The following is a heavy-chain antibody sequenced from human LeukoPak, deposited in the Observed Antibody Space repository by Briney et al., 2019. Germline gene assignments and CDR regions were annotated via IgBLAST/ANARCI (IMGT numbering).Heavy chain of an antibody. CDR2: ISRSGSIT. CDR3: ARGMLNIF. CDR1: GFAFSTYE. J-gene: IGHJ4*02. Sequence: PGGSLILSCAASGFAFSTYEMNWVRQAPGKGLEWISYISRSGSITNYADSVKGRFTISRDDDRNSLSLEMSGLRVEDSAVYFCARGMLNIFWGQGTRVAVSS. D-gene: IGHD2/OR15-2a*01. V-gene: IGHV3-48*03.